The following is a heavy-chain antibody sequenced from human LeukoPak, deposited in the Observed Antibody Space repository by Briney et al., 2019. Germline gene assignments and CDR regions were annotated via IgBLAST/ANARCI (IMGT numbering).Heavy chain of an antibody. D-gene: IGHD3-3*01. CDR2: INHSGST. CDR3: ASTNWEWFPDY. Sequence: SETLSLTCAVYGGSFSGYYWSWIRQPPGKGLEWIGEINHSGSTNYNPSLKSRVTISVDTSKNQFSLKLSSVTAADTAVYYCASTNWEWFPDYWGQGTLVTVSS. J-gene: IGHJ4*02. V-gene: IGHV4-34*01. CDR1: GGSFSGYY.